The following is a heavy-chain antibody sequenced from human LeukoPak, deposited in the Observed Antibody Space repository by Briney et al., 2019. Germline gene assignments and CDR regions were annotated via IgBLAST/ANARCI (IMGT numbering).Heavy chain of an antibody. J-gene: IGHJ5*02. CDR3: ARDRSAFDP. CDR1: GGSISGNY. Sequence: PSETLSLTCTVSGGSISGNYWSWIRQSPGKGLEWIGYIYYSGSTSYNPSLKSRVTISVDTPKNQFSLKVNSVNAADTAVYYCARDRSAFDPWGQGTLVTASS. D-gene: IGHD1-26*01. CDR2: IYYSGST. V-gene: IGHV4-59*01.